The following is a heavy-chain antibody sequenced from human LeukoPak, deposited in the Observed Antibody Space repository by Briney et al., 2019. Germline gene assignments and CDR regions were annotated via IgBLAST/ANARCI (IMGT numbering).Heavy chain of an antibody. V-gene: IGHV1-46*01. D-gene: IGHD1-26*01. J-gene: IGHJ4*02. CDR3: ARDGRYQSIVGPQGFDY. Sequence: GASVKVSCKASGYTFTSYYMHWVRQAPGQGLEWMGIINPSGGSTSYAQKFQGRVTMTRDTSTSTVYMELSSLRSEDTAVYYCARDGRYQSIVGPQGFDYWGQGTPVTVSS. CDR1: GYTFTSYY. CDR2: INPSGGST.